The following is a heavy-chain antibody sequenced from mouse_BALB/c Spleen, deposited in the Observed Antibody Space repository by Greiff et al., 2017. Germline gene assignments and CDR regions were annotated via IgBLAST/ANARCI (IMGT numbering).Heavy chain of an antibody. Sequence: DVMLVESGGGLVKPGGSLKLSCAASGFTFSDYYMYWVRQTPEKRLEWVATISDGGSYTYYPDSVKGRFTISRDNAKNNLYLQMSSLKSEDTAMYYCARGEVQAMDYWGQGTSVTVSS. D-gene: IGHD2-14*01. CDR1: GFTFSDYY. CDR2: ISDGGSYT. V-gene: IGHV5-4*02. J-gene: IGHJ4*01. CDR3: ARGEVQAMDY.